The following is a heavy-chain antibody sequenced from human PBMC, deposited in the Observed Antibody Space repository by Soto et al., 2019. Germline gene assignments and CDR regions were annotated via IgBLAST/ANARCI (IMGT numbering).Heavy chain of an antibody. J-gene: IGHJ4*02. Sequence: QVQLVESGGGVVQPGRSLRLSCADSGFTFSSYGMHWVRQAPGKGLEWVAHISYDGSNNNYVDSVKGRFTISRDNSKNTLYLQMNSLRAEGTAVYYCARDSYYYDSSGYYTFDHWGQGTLVTVSS. CDR1: GFTFSSYG. V-gene: IGHV3-30*03. CDR2: ISYDGSNN. CDR3: ARDSYYYDSSGYYTFDH. D-gene: IGHD3-22*01.